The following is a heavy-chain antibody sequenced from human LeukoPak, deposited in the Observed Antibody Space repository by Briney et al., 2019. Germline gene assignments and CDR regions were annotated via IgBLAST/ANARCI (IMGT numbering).Heavy chain of an antibody. D-gene: IGHD4-11*01. Sequence: ASVKVSCKASGYTFTGYYFHWVRQAPGQGLEWMGWINPNTAGTNYAQKFLGGVTLTWDTSISAAYMELNRLTSDDTAVYYCATSAGDYRAGHYYYMGVWGKGTSVTVSS. CDR3: ATSAGDYRAGHYYYMGV. CDR1: GYTFTGYY. V-gene: IGHV1-2*02. J-gene: IGHJ6*03. CDR2: INPNTAGT.